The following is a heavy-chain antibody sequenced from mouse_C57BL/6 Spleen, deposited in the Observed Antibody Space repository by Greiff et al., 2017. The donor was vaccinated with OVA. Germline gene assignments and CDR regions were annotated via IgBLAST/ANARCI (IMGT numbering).Heavy chain of an antibody. CDR3: ASSYDYPYAMDY. D-gene: IGHD2-4*01. J-gene: IGHJ4*01. V-gene: IGHV1-54*01. Sequence: VKLLESGAELVRPGTSVKVSCKASGYAFTNYLIEWVKQRPGQGLEWIGVINPGSGGTNYNEKFKGKATLTADKSSSTAYMQLSSLTSEDSAVYFCASSYDYPYAMDYWGQGTSVTVSS. CDR2: INPGSGGT. CDR1: GYAFTNYL.